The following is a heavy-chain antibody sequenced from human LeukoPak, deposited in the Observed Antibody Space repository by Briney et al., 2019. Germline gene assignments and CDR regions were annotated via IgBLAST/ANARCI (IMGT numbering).Heavy chain of an antibody. CDR1: GFTFSSYA. Sequence: PGGFLRLSCAASGFTFSSYAMSWVRQAPGKGLEWVSAISGSGGSTYYADSVKGRFTISRDNSKNTLYLQMNSLRAEDTAVYYCAKDPHCSSTSCYTGLWGQGTLVTVSS. V-gene: IGHV3-23*01. CDR2: ISGSGGST. J-gene: IGHJ4*02. CDR3: AKDPHCSSTSCYTGL. D-gene: IGHD2-2*02.